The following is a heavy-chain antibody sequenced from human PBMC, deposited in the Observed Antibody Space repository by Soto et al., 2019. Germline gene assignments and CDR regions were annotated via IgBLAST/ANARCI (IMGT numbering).Heavy chain of an antibody. CDR2: IIPIFGTA. J-gene: IGHJ4*02. CDR1: GGIFSSYA. D-gene: IGHD3-22*01. CDR3: ARGGSGYVWFNEF. Sequence: QEQLVQSGAEVKKPGSSVKVFCKASGGIFSSYAISWVRQAPGQGLEWMGGIIPIFGTANYAQKSQGRVTITADASTNTAYMDVSSLKSGDTAIYYCARGGSGYVWFNEFWGQGTLVTVSS. V-gene: IGHV1-69*01.